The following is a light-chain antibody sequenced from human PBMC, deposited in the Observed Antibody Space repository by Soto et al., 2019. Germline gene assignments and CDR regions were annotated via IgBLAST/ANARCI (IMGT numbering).Light chain of an antibody. J-gene: IGLJ3*02. V-gene: IGLV2-23*01. CDR3: CSYAGYSTPWV. CDR1: SSDVGSYNL. CDR2: EGS. Sequence: QSALTQPASVSGSPGQSITISCTGTSSDVGSYNLVSWYQQHPGKAPKLMIYEGSNRPSGVSNRFSGSKSGNTASLTISGLQAEDEADYYCCSYAGYSTPWVFGGGTMLTVL.